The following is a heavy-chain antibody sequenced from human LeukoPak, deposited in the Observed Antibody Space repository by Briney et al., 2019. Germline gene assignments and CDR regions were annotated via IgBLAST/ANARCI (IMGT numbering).Heavy chain of an antibody. J-gene: IGHJ4*01. CDR2: IIGSGTPI. CDR3: VETSLHDVRPFDY. D-gene: IGHD5-24*01. V-gene: IGHV3-48*03. Sequence: GGCLRLSCAASGFTFSSYEMNWVRQAPGKGLEWVSYIIGSGTPIYYADSVKGRFTISRDNAKNSLSLQMNSLRAEDTAVYYCVETSLHDVRPFDYWGHGTLVTASS. CDR1: GFTFSSYE.